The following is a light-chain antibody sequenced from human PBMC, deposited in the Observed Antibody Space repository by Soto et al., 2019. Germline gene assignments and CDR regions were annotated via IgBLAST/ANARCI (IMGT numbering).Light chain of an antibody. CDR1: QRISSY. Sequence: DILMTQSPSSLSASVGDRVTITCRASQRISSYLNWYQQKPGKAPNLLIWDASTLQSGAPSRFSGSGYGTEFTLTISSLQPDDFASYYCQKLHNFPLTFGQGTRLEIK. CDR2: DAS. CDR3: QKLHNFPLT. V-gene: IGKV1-39*01. J-gene: IGKJ5*01.